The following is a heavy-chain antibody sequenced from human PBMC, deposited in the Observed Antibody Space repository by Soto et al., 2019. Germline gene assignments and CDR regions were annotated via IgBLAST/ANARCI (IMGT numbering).Heavy chain of an antibody. D-gene: IGHD3-16*01. J-gene: IGHJ5*02. CDR1: GGSISNNY. CDR3: ARGGSNRFDP. Sequence: SETLSLTCTVSGGSISNNYWSWIRQPPGKGLEWIGYIYYSGSTNYNPSLKSRVTISVDTSKNLFSLKLSSVTAADTAVYYCARGGSNRFDPWGQGTLVTAPQ. CDR2: IYYSGST. V-gene: IGHV4-59*01.